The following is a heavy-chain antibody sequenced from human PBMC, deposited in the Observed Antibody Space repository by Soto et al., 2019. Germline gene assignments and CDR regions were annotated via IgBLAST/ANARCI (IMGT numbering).Heavy chain of an antibody. CDR3: ARGLRSSSPPLFDY. Sequence: SETLSLTCAVYGGSFSGYYWSWIRQPPGKGLEWIGEINHSGSTNYNPSLKSRVTISVDTSKNKFSLKLSSVTAADTAVYYCARGLRSSSPPLFDYWGQGTLVTVSS. V-gene: IGHV4-34*01. J-gene: IGHJ4*02. CDR2: INHSGST. CDR1: GGSFSGYY. D-gene: IGHD6-6*01.